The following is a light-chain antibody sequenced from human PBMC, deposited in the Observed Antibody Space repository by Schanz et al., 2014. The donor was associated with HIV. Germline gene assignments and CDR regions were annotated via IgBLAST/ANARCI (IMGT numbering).Light chain of an antibody. J-gene: IGLJ3*02. CDR2: EVT. CDR1: SSDVGSYNL. V-gene: IGLV2-14*02. Sequence: QSALTQPASVSGSPGQSITISCTGTSSDVGSYNLVSWYQQHPGKAPKLMIYEVTKRPSGVPDRFSGSKSGNTASLTVSGLQAEDEADYYCGSCSPTNTCTFGGGTKLTV. CDR3: GSCSPTNTCT.